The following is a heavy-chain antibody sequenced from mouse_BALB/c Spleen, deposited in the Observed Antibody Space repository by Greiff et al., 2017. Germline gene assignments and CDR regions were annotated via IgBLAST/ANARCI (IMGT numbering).Heavy chain of an antibody. D-gene: IGHD1-1*01. CDR3: LGSSGAMDY. CDR2: IDPENGDT. CDR1: GFNIKDYY. J-gene: IGHJ4*01. Sequence: VQLQQSGAELVRSGASVKLSCTASGFNIKDYYMHWVKQRPEQGLEWIGWIDPENGDTEYAPKFQGKATMTADTSSNTAYLQLSSLTSEDTAVYYWLGSSGAMDYWGQGTSVTVSS. V-gene: IGHV14-4*02.